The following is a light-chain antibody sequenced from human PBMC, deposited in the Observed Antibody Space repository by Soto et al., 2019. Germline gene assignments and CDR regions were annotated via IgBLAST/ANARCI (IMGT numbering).Light chain of an antibody. J-gene: IGLJ2*01. CDR1: SSDIGRYNY. CDR3: SSSTSSSTLV. V-gene: IGLV2-14*01. CDR2: EVT. Sequence: QSALTQPASVSGSPGQSITVSCTGTSSDIGRYNYVSWYQQYPGQAPKLVIYEVTHRPSGISNRFSASKSGNTASLTISGLQADDEADYYCSSSTSSSTLVFGGGTKVTVL.